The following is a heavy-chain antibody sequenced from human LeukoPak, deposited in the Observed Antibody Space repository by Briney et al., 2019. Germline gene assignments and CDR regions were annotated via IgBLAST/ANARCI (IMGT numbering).Heavy chain of an antibody. V-gene: IGHV1-3*01. CDR1: GYTFTSYG. CDR3: ARTYYSASGSYPH. Sequence: ASVKVSCKASGYTFTSYGIRWVRQAPGQSLEWMGWINAGNGNTKYSQRFQGRVTLSRDTSATTAYMELSDLTSEDTAVYYCARTYYSASGSYPHWGQGTLVTVSS. CDR2: INAGNGNT. J-gene: IGHJ4*02. D-gene: IGHD3-10*01.